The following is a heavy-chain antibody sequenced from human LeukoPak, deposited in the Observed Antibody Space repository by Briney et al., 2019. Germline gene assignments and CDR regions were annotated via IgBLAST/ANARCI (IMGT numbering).Heavy chain of an antibody. Sequence: KPSETLSLTCTVSGGSISTATYLWGWVRQPPGKGLEWIASIYYRGNTYYNPSLNSRVTISVETSSNQFSLMLTSLTAADTAVYYCTTLRSGIRAHFWGQGALVTVSS. V-gene: IGHV4-39*01. CDR2: IYYRGNT. CDR1: GGSISTATYL. CDR3: TTLRSGIRAHF. J-gene: IGHJ4*02. D-gene: IGHD2-21*01.